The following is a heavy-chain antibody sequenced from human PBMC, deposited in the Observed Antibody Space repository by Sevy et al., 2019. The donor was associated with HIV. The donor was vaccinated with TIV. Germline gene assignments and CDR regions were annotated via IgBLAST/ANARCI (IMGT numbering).Heavy chain of an antibody. CDR2: ISGSGGST. D-gene: IGHD3-22*01. CDR1: GFTFSSYA. CDR3: AKGPPNYDSSGYYLFDY. V-gene: IGHV3-23*01. J-gene: IGHJ4*02. Sequence: GGSLRLSCAASGFTFSSYAMSWVRRAPGKGLEWVSAISGSGGSTYYADSVKGRFTISRDNSKNTLYLQMNSLRAEDTAVYYCAKGPPNYDSSGYYLFDYWGQGTLVTVSS.